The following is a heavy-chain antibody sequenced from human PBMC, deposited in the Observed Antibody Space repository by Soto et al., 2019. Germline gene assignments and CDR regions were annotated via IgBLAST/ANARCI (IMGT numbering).Heavy chain of an antibody. D-gene: IGHD3-3*01. V-gene: IGHV4-59*13. CDR3: ARDDFWSGPPYYYYMDV. J-gene: IGHJ6*03. CDR2: IYYSGST. CDR1: GGSISSYY. Sequence: PSETLSLTCTVSGGSISSYYWSWIRQPPGKGLEWIGYIYYSGSTNYNPSLKSRVTISVDTSKNQFSLKLSSVTAADTAVYYCARDDFWSGPPYYYYMDVWGKGTTVTVSS.